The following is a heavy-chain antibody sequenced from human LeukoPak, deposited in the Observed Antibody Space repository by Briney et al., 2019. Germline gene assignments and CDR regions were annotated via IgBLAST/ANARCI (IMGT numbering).Heavy chain of an antibody. V-gene: IGHV3-7*01. CDR3: ARAGSEGTTPDY. J-gene: IGHJ4*02. CDR1: GFTFSGYW. CDR2: IKQDGSVK. Sequence: GGSLRLSCAASGFTFSGYWMHWVRQAPGKGLEWVANIKQDGSVKYYVDSVKGRFTISRDNSKNTLYLQMNSLRAEDTAVYYCARAGSEGTTPDYWGQGTLVTVSS. D-gene: IGHD4-17*01.